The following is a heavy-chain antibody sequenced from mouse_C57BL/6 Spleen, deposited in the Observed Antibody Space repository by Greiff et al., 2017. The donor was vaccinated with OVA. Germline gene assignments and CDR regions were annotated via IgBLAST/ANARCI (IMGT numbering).Heavy chain of an antibody. J-gene: IGHJ4*01. Sequence: VQLQESGAELVRPGASVTLSCKASGYTFTDYEMHWVKQTPVHGLEWIGAIDPETGGTAYNQKFKGKAILTADKSSSTAYMELRSLTSEDSAVYYCTRKGGAMDYWGQGTSVTVSS. CDR1: GYTFTDYE. CDR3: TRKGGAMDY. CDR2: IDPETGGT. V-gene: IGHV1-15*01.